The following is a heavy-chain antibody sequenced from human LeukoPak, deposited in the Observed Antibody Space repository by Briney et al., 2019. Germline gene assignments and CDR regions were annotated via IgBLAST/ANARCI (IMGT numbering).Heavy chain of an antibody. D-gene: IGHD2-15*01. CDR3: AKDPGGGYCSGGSCFY. CDR2: IGVDAGSI. Sequence: GGSLRLSCAASGFGFSNYAMSWVRQAPGQGLEWVSGIGVDAGSIFYADSVKGRFANSRDNSKSTLYLQMNSLKAEDTAVYYCAKDPGGGYCSGGSCFYWGQGTLVTVSS. V-gene: IGHV3-23*01. CDR1: GFGFSNYA. J-gene: IGHJ4*02.